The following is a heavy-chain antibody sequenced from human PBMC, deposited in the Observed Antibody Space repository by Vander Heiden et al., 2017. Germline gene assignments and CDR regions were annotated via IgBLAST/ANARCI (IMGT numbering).Heavy chain of an antibody. Sequence: EVQLVAPGGGLLKPGESLRLPFAASRSPFRSYSMNWVRQAPGKGLEWVSSISASSSSYIYYADSVKGRFTISRDNAKNSVFLQMNSLRAEDTAVYYCVRDYDSTFYFDYWGHGTLVAVSS. CDR2: ISASSSSYI. CDR3: VRDYDSTFYFDY. CDR1: RSPFRSYS. D-gene: IGHD3-22*01. J-gene: IGHJ4*01. V-gene: IGHV3-21*01.